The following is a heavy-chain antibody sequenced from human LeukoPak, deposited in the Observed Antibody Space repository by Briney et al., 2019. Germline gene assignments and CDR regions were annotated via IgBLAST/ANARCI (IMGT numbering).Heavy chain of an antibody. CDR1: GDSVSSNSAA. CDR3: ARGATAYFDY. V-gene: IGHV6-1*01. D-gene: IGHD5-12*01. J-gene: IGHJ4*02. CDR2: TYYRSKWYY. Sequence: SQTLSLTCAISGDSVSSNSAAWSWVRQSPSRGLEWLGRTYYRSKWYYDYAVSVKSRITINPDTSKNQFSLHLNSVSPEDTAVYYCARGATAYFDYWGRGTRVPVSS.